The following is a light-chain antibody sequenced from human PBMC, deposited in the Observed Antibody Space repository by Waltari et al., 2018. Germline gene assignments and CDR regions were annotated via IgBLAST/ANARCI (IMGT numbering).Light chain of an antibody. Sequence: QSVLTQPPSVSGAPGQRVTIPCTGSSPHIGAGHDVPWNQPLPGTAPNLLISGNRTRPSGVPDRFSVSESGTSAALAITGLQAEDEADYYCQSYDSSLSVVVFGGGTKLTVL. CDR3: QSYDSSLSVVV. CDR1: SPHIGAGHD. V-gene: IGLV1-40*01. CDR2: GNR. J-gene: IGLJ2*01.